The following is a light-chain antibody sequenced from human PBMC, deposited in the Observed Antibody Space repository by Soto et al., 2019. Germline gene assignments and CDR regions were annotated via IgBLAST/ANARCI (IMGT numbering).Light chain of an antibody. CDR1: QSVSNY. CDR3: QQRSSWPLLT. CDR2: DAS. J-gene: IGKJ4*01. V-gene: IGKV3-11*01. Sequence: EIVLTQSPATLSLSPGERATLSCRASQSVSNYLAWFQQKPGQAPRLLIYDASNRATGIPARFSGSGSGTDFTLTISSLEPEDFAVSSCQQRSSWPLLTFGGGTKVEI.